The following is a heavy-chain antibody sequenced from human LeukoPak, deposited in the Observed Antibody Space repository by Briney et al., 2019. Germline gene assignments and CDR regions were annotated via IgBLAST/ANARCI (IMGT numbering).Heavy chain of an antibody. CDR2: IYPGDSNT. CDR3: AREDTAMVR. J-gene: IGHJ4*02. Sequence: GESLKISCKGSGYCFSNYWIGWVRQMPGKGLERMGIIYPGDSNTRYSPSFQGQVTISADKSISTAYLQWSSLKASDTAMYYCAREDTAMVRWGQGTLVTVSS. D-gene: IGHD5-18*01. V-gene: IGHV5-51*01. CDR1: GYCFSNYW.